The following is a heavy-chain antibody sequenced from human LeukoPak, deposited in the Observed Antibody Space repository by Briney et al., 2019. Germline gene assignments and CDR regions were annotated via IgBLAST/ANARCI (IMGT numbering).Heavy chain of an antibody. CDR1: GGTFSSYA. J-gene: IGHJ4*02. V-gene: IGHV1-18*01. CDR2: ISAYNGNT. D-gene: IGHD2-8*02. CDR3: ARENTGQFDY. Sequence: ASVKVSCKASGGTFSSYAISWVRQAPGQGLEWMGWISAYNGNTNYAQKLQGRVTMTTDTSTSTAYMELRSLRSDDTAVYYCARENTGQFDYWGQGTLVTVSS.